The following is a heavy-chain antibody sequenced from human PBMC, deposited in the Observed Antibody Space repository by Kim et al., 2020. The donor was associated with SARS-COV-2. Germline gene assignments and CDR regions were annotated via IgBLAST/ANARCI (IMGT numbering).Heavy chain of an antibody. V-gene: IGHV1-8*01. J-gene: IGHJ5*02. CDR1: GYTFTSYD. Sequence: ASVKVSCKASGYTFTSYDINWVRQATGQGLEWMGWMNPNSGNTGYAQKFQGRVTMTRNTSISTAYMELSSLRSEDTAVYYCARVRGGVGELQAWGQGTLVTVSS. D-gene: IGHD1-26*01. CDR3: ARVRGGVGELQA. CDR2: MNPNSGNT.